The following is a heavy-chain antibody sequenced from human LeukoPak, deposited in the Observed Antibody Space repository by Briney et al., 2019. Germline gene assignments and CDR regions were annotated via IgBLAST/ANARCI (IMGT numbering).Heavy chain of an antibody. CDR1: GFTFSSYA. Sequence: GASLRLSCAASGFTFSSYAMSWVRQAPGKGLEWVSAISGSGGSTYYADSVKGRFTISRDNSKNTLYLQMNSLRAEDTAVYYCAKSRYSSSWYDWFDPWGQGTLVTVSS. CDR3: AKSRYSSSWYDWFDP. D-gene: IGHD6-13*01. CDR2: ISGSGGST. V-gene: IGHV3-23*01. J-gene: IGHJ5*02.